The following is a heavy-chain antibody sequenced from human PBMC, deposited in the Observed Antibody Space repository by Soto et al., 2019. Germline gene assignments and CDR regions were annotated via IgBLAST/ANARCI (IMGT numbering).Heavy chain of an antibody. Sequence: QVQLVQSGAEVKKPGSSVKVSCKASGGTFSSYAISWVRQAPGQGLEWMGGIIPIFGTANYAQKFQGRVTITADESTGTAYMELSSLRSEDTAVDYCARPHCSGGSCYSDYYYYGMDVWGQGTTVTVSS. CDR2: IIPIFGTA. D-gene: IGHD2-15*01. CDR3: ARPHCSGGSCYSDYYYYGMDV. V-gene: IGHV1-69*01. J-gene: IGHJ6*02. CDR1: GGTFSSYA.